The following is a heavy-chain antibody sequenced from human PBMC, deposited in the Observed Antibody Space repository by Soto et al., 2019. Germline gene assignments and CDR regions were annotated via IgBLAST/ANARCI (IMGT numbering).Heavy chain of an antibody. D-gene: IGHD3-22*01. J-gene: IGHJ4*02. V-gene: IGHV3-66*01. CDR3: ASRDYDSSGYYPFEY. Sequence: GGSLRLSCAASGFTGSYNFMNWVCQAPGKGLEWVSLIYSSGPTYYADSVKGRFTISRDTSKNTLYLQMNSLRAEDTAVYYCASRDYDSSGYYPFEYWGQGTLVTVSS. CDR2: IYSSGPT. CDR1: GFTGSYNF.